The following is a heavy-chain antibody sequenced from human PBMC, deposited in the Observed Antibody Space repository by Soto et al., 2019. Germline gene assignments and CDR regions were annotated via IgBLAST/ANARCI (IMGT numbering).Heavy chain of an antibody. D-gene: IGHD6-13*01. CDR2: ISAYNGNT. J-gene: IGHJ6*02. CDR3: ARDSTYSSSWYSSYYYYYGMDV. CDR1: GYTFTSYG. Sequence: QVQLVQSGAEVKKPGASVKVSCKASGYTFTSYGISWVRQAPGQGLEWMGWISAYNGNTNYAQKLQGRVTMTTDTSTSTAYRELRGLRPADTAVYYCARDSTYSSSWYSSYYYYYGMDVWGQGTPVTVSS. V-gene: IGHV1-18*04.